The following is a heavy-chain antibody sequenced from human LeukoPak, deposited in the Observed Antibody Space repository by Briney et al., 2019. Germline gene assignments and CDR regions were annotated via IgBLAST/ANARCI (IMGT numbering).Heavy chain of an antibody. V-gene: IGHV3-33*01. CDR2: IWYDGSNK. CDR3: ATHSTITMVRGARDY. CDR1: GFTFSSYG. J-gene: IGHJ4*02. D-gene: IGHD3-10*01. Sequence: GRSLRLSCAASGFTFSSYGTHWVRQAPGKGLEWVAVIWYDGSNKYYADSVKGRFTISRDNSKNTLYLQMNSLRAEDTAVYYCATHSTITMVRGARDYWGQGTLVTVSS.